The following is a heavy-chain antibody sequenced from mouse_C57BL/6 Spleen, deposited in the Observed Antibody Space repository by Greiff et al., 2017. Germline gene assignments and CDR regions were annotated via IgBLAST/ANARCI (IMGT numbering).Heavy chain of an antibody. CDR2: ISSGGSYT. D-gene: IGHD2-4*01. V-gene: IGHV5-6*01. J-gene: IGHJ2*01. CDR3: ARHNYDSFDY. Sequence: EVQGVESGGDLVKPGGSLKLSCAASGFTFSSYGMSWVRQTPDKRLEWVATISSGGSYTYYPDSVKGRFTISRDNAKNTLYLQMSSLKSEDTATYYCARHNYDSFDYWGQGTTLTVSS. CDR1: GFTFSSYG.